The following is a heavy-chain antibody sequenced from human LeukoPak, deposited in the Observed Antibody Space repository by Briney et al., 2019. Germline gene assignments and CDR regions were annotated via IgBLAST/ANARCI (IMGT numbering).Heavy chain of an antibody. CDR1: GYTFTSYD. CDR2: MNPNSGNT. Sequence: ASVKVSCKASGYTFTSYDINWVRQATGQGLEWMGWMNPNSGNTGYAQKFQGRVTMTRNTSISTAYMELSSLGSEDTAVYYCARGRFLEWLLDAFDIWGQGTMVTVSS. CDR3: ARGRFLEWLLDAFDI. V-gene: IGHV1-8*02. J-gene: IGHJ3*02. D-gene: IGHD3-3*01.